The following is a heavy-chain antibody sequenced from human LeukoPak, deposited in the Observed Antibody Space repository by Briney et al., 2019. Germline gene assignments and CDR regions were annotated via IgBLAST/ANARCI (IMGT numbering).Heavy chain of an antibody. CDR1: GFTFSSYS. V-gene: IGHV3-48*04. D-gene: IGHD5-18*01. Sequence: PGGSLRLSCAASGFTFSSYSMNWVRQAPGKGLEWVSYISSSSSTIYYADSVKGRFTISRDNAKNSLYLQMNSLRAEDTAVYYCAREAQLWPRLPDYWGQGTLVTVSS. J-gene: IGHJ4*02. CDR3: AREAQLWPRLPDY. CDR2: ISSSSSTI.